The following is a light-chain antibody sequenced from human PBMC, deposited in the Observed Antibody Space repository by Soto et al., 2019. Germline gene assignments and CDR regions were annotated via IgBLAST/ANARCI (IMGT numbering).Light chain of an antibody. V-gene: IGKV3-20*01. J-gene: IGKJ3*01. CDR3: QQYNNWPPT. CDR2: GAS. CDR1: QSVSSSY. Sequence: EIVLTQSPGTLSLSPGERATLSCRASQSVSSSYLAWYQQKPGQAPRLLIYGASSRATGIPDRFSGSGSGTDFALIISRLEPEDFVVYYCQQYNNWPPTFGPGTKVDIK.